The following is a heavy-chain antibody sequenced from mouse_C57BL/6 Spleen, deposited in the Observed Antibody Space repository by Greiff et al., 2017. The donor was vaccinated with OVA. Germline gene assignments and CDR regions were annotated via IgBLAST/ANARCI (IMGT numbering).Heavy chain of an antibody. CDR1: GYTFTSYW. D-gene: IGHD1-1*01. J-gene: IGHJ3*01. V-gene: IGHV1-50*01. Sequence: VQLQHPGAELVKPGASVKLSCKASGYTFTSYWMQWVKQRPGQGLEWIGEIDPSDSYTNYNQKFKGKATLTVDTSSSTAYMQLSSLTSEDSAVYYCARHYGSSPWFAYWGQGTLVTVSA. CDR2: IDPSDSYT. CDR3: ARHYGSSPWFAY.